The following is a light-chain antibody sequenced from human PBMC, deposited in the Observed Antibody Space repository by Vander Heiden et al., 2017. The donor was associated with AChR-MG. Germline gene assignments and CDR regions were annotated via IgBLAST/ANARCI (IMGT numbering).Light chain of an antibody. CDR3: QVWDSSSDHWV. V-gene: IGLV3-21*02. CDR1: NIGSKS. Sequence: SYVLTQPPSVSVAPGQTARITCWGNNIGSKSVHWYQQKPGQAPMLAVYDDSDRPSGTPERFSGSNSGNTATLTISRVEAGDEADYYCQVWDSSSDHWVFGGRTKLTVL. CDR2: DDS. J-gene: IGLJ3*02.